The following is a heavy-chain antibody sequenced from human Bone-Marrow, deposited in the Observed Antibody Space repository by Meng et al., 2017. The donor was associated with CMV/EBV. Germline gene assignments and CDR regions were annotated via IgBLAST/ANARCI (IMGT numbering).Heavy chain of an antibody. Sequence: GESLKISCAASGFTFSSYSMNRVRQAPGKGLEWVSSISSSSSYIYYADSVKGRFTISRDNAKNSLYLQMNSLRAEDTAVYYCARDVVDCTNGVCARRGMDVWGQGTTVTVSS. J-gene: IGHJ6*02. V-gene: IGHV3-21*01. CDR1: GFTFSSYS. D-gene: IGHD2-8*01. CDR3: ARDVVDCTNGVCARRGMDV. CDR2: ISSSSSYI.